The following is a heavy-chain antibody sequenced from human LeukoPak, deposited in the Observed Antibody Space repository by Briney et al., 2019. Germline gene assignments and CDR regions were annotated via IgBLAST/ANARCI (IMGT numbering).Heavy chain of an antibody. CDR1: GFTFSSFA. CDR3: AKDYSSNWYNWFDP. D-gene: IGHD6-13*01. CDR2: ISTSVGST. J-gene: IGHJ5*02. V-gene: IGHV3-23*01. Sequence: GGSLRLTCAASGFTFSSFAMSWVRQAPGKGLEWVSAISTSVGSTYYADSVKGRFTISRDNSKNTLYLQMNSLRAEDTAVYYCAKDYSSNWYNWFDPWGQGTLVTVSS.